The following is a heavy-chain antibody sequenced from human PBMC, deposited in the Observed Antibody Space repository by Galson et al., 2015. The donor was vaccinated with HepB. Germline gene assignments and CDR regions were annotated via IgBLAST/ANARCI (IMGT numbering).Heavy chain of an antibody. Sequence: QSGAEVKKPGESLKISCEGSGYSFSTWWIGWVRQMPGKGLEWMGIIYPGDSDTRYSPSSQGQVTISADKSINTAYLQWSSLKASDSAMYYCVRRGRAVAGTASQYFFEYWGQGTLVTVSS. V-gene: IGHV5-51*01. D-gene: IGHD6-19*01. CDR2: IYPGDSDT. CDR1: GYSFSTWW. CDR3: VRRGRAVAGTASQYFFEY. J-gene: IGHJ4*02.